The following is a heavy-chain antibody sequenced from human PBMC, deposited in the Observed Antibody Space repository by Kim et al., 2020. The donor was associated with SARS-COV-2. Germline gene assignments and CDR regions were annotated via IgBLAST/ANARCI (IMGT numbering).Heavy chain of an antibody. CDR3: ARDFRARGYYYGSGTNYAFDV. V-gene: IGHV4-30-4*01. J-gene: IGHJ3*01. Sequence: SETLSPTCTVSGGSISTSDHYWSWIRQTPGKGLEWIGYIYSSGRTNYNSSLKSRVTISVDTSKTQFSLNLYSVTVADTAVYYCARDFRARGYYYGSGTNYAFDVWGQGTVVTVSS. CDR2: IYSSGRT. CDR1: GGSISTSDHY. D-gene: IGHD3-10*01.